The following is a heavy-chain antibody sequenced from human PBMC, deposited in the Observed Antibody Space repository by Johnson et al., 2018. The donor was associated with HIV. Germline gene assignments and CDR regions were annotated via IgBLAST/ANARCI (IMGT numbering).Heavy chain of an antibody. D-gene: IGHD3-3*01. CDR2: IRYDGSNK. CDR1: GFTFSSYG. CDR3: ATAGVVTIFGVVIPTDAFDI. J-gene: IGHJ3*02. Sequence: QVQLVESGGGVVQPGGSLRLSCAASGFTFSSYGMYWVRQAPGKGLEWVAFIRYDGSNKYYADSVKGLFTISRDNSKNTLYLQINSLRAEDTAVYYCATAGVVTIFGVVIPTDAFDIWGQGTMVIVS. V-gene: IGHV3-30*02.